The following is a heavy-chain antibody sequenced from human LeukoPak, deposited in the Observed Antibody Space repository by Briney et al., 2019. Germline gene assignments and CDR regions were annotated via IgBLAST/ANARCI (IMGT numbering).Heavy chain of an antibody. V-gene: IGHV1-18*01. CDR3: ARVEVGVPI. CDR2: ISAYNGNT. D-gene: IGHD2-2*01. CDR1: GYTFTSYG. J-gene: IGHJ3*02. Sequence: ASVKGSCQASGYTFTSYGINWVRPAPGQGLEWMGWISAYNGNTNYAQKLQGRVTMTTDTSTSTAYMELRSLRSDDTAVYYCARVEVGVPIWGQGTMVTVSS.